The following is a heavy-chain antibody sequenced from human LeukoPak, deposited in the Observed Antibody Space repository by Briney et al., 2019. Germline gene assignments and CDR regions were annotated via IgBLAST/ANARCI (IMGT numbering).Heavy chain of an antibody. CDR2: ISSSSSYI. CDR3: ARGAGGYSYG. V-gene: IGHV3-21*01. D-gene: IGHD5-18*01. CDR1: GFTFSSYS. J-gene: IGHJ4*02. Sequence: GGSLRLSCAASGFTFSSYSMNWVRQAPGKGLEWVSSISSSSSYIYYADSVKGRFTTSRDNANNTLYLQMNSLRAEDTAVYYCARGAGGYSYGWGQGTLVTVSS.